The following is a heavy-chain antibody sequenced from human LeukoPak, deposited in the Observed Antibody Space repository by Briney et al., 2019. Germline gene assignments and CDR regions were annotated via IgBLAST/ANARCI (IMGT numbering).Heavy chain of an antibody. CDR2: ISDSGRVT. CDR3: ARDLPGWDYYFDY. CDR1: GFSFTIYS. Sequence: GGSLRLSCAASGFSFTIYSMNWVRQAPGKGLEWVSFISDSGRVTYYADSVKGRFTISRDNAKNSLYLQMNSLRAEDTAVYYCARDLPGWDYYFDYWGQGTLVTVSS. J-gene: IGHJ4*02. D-gene: IGHD1-26*01. V-gene: IGHV3-48*04.